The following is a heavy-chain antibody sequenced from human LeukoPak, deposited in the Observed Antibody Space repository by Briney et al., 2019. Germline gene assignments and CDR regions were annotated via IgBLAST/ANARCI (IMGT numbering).Heavy chain of an antibody. V-gene: IGHV4-4*07. CDR2: IYTGGST. CDR1: GGSISSYY. Sequence: SETLSLTCTVSGGSISSYYWSWIRQPAGKGLEWIGRIYTGGSTNYNPSLKSRVTMSVDTSKNQFSLKLSSVTAADTAVYYCARYSSSWSLAPFDIWGQGTMVTVSS. D-gene: IGHD6-13*01. CDR3: ARYSSSWSLAPFDI. J-gene: IGHJ3*02.